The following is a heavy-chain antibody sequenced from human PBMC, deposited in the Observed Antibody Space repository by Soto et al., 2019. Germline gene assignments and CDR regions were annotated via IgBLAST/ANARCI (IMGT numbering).Heavy chain of an antibody. J-gene: IGHJ3*02. V-gene: IGHV3-9*01. CDR3: AARLIPLAFHI. CDR2: ITWNSVVK. Sequence: GGSLRLSCAASGFTFGDYAMHWVRQAPGKGLEWVSGITWNSVVKVYADSVKGRFIISRDNAKNSLYLQMDSLRDEDTAFYYCAARLIPLAFHIWGQGTMVTVSS. CDR1: GFTFGDYA.